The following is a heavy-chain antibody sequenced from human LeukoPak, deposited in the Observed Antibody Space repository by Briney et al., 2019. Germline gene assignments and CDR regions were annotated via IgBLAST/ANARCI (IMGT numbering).Heavy chain of an antibody. J-gene: IGHJ5*02. CDR1: GGSISSYY. D-gene: IGHD3-22*01. Sequence: SETLSLTCTVSGGSISSYYWCWIRQPAGKGLEWIGRIYTCGSTNYNPSLKSRVTMSVDTSKNQFSLKLSSVTAADTAVYYCARGTYYYDSSGYFYNWFDPWGQGTLVTVSS. V-gene: IGHV4-4*07. CDR3: ARGTYYYDSSGYFYNWFDP. CDR2: IYTCGST.